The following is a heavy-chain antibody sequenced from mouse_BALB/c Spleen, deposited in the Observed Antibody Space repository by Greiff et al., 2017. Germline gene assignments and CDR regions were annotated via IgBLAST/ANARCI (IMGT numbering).Heavy chain of an antibody. CDR2: INPYYGST. J-gene: IGHJ3*01. Sequence: VQLQQTGPELVKPGASVKISCKASGYSFTDYIMLWVKQSHGKSLEWIGNINPYYGSTSYNLKFKGKATLTVDKSSSTAYMQLNSLTSEDSAVYYCARGYGSSYDWFAYWGQGTLVTVSA. CDR3: ARGYGSSYDWFAY. D-gene: IGHD1-1*01. V-gene: IGHV1-39*01. CDR1: GYSFTDYI.